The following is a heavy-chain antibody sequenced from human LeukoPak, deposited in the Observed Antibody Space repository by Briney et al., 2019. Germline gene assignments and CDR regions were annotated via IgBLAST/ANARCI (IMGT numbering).Heavy chain of an antibody. CDR2: IYYSGST. J-gene: IGHJ5*02. V-gene: IGHV4-59*01. CDR1: GGSISSYY. D-gene: IGHD3-3*01. CDR3: AREEDYDFWSTGFDP. Sequence: SETLSLTCTVPGGSISSYYWSWIRQPPGKGLEWIGYIYYSGSTNYNPSLKSRVTISVDTSKNQFSLKLSSVTAADTAVYYCAREEDYDFWSTGFDPWGQGTLVTVSS.